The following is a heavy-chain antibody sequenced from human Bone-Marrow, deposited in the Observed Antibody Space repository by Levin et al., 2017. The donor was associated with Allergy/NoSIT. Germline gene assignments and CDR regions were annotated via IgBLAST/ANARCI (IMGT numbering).Heavy chain of an antibody. D-gene: IGHD3-3*01. CDR1: GFTFSSYG. V-gene: IGHV3-30*18. J-gene: IGHJ4*02. CDR3: AKEGWENYDFWSPTFDY. Sequence: AGGSLRLSCAASGFTFSSYGMHWVRQAPGKGLEWVAVISYDGSNKYYADSVKGRFTISRDNSKNTLYLQMNSLRAEDTAVYYCAKEGWENYDFWSPTFDYWGQGTLVTVSS. CDR2: ISYDGSNK.